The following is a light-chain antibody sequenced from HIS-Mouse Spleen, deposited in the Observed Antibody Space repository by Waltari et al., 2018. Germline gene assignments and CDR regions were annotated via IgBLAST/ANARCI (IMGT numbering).Light chain of an antibody. Sequence: SYELTQPPSVSVSPGQTARITCSGHAFPKKYAYWYQQKSGQAPVLVIYEASKRPPGSPPRFSGSSSGTMATLTISGAQVEDDAAYYCYSTDSSGNHRVFGGGTQLTVL. V-gene: IGLV3-10*01. CDR2: EAS. CDR1: AFPKKY. J-gene: IGLJ2*01. CDR3: YSTDSSGNHRV.